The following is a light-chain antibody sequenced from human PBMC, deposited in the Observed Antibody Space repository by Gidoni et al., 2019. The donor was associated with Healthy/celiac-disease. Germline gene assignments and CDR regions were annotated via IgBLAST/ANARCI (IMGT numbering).Light chain of an antibody. CDR2: GAS. V-gene: IGKV3-15*01. Sequence: EIVMTQSPAPLSVSPGERATLSCRASQSVSSNLAWYQQKPGQAPRLLNYGASTRATGIPAMFSGSGSGTEFTLTSSSLQSEDCAVYYCQQYNNWPLWTFGQGTKVEIK. CDR3: QQYNNWPLWT. J-gene: IGKJ1*01. CDR1: QSVSSN.